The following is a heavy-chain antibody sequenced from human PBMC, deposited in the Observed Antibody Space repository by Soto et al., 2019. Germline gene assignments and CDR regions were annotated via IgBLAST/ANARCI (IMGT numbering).Heavy chain of an antibody. CDR3: TRDLRSPYYYYGMDV. CDR1: GFTFGDYA. CDR2: IRSKAYGGTT. J-gene: IGHJ6*02. D-gene: IGHD3-3*01. V-gene: IGHV3-49*03. Sequence: TGGSLRLSCTASGFTFGDYAMSWFRQAPGKGLEWVGFIRSKAYGGTTEYAASVKGRFTISRDDSKSIAYLQMNGLKTEDTAVYYCTRDLRSPYYYYGMDVWGQGTTVTSP.